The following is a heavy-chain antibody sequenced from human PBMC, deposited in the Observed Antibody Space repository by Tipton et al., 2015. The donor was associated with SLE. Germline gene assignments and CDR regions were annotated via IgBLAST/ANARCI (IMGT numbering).Heavy chain of an antibody. D-gene: IGHD4-17*01. Sequence: GLVKPSETLSLTCSVSGVSISTFYWSWIRQPPGKGLEWIGYISYGGTTNYNPSLKSRVTISVETSKNQFSLNLNSVTAADTAVYYCARETADYGDYLFDSWGQGTLVTVSP. V-gene: IGHV4-59*01. J-gene: IGHJ4*02. CDR1: GVSISTFY. CDR3: ARETADYGDYLFDS. CDR2: ISYGGTT.